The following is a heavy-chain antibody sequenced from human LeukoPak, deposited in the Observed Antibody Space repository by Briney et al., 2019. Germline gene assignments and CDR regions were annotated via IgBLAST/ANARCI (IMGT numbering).Heavy chain of an antibody. Sequence: SETLSLTCAVYGGSFSGYYWSWIRQPPGKGLEWIGEINHSGSTNYNPSLKSRVTISVDTSMNQFSLKLSSVTAADTAVYYCARAAGFGELWDYWGQGTLVTVSS. CDR3: ARAAGFGELWDY. CDR1: GGSFSGYY. CDR2: INHSGST. V-gene: IGHV4-34*01. J-gene: IGHJ4*02. D-gene: IGHD3-10*01.